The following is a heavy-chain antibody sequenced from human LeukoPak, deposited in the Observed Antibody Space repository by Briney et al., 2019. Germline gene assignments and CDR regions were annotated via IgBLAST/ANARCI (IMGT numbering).Heavy chain of an antibody. J-gene: IGHJ5*02. CDR1: GGSISSYY. V-gene: IGHV4-59*08. CDR3: ARLEYDSSGYWFDP. CDR2: IYYSGST. Sequence: SETLSLTCTVSGGSISSYYWSWLRQPPGKGLEWIGYIYYSGSTNYNPSLKSRVTISVDTSKNQFSLKLSSVTAADTAVYYCARLEYDSSGYWFDPWGQGTLVTVSS. D-gene: IGHD3-22*01.